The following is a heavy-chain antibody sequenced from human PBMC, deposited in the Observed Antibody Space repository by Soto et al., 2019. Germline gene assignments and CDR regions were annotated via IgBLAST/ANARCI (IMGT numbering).Heavy chain of an antibody. CDR2: INHSGST. CDR1: GGSFSGYY. Sequence: QVQLQQWGAGLLKPSETLSLTCVVSGGSFSGYYWSWIRQSPGKGLEWIGEINHSGSTNSNPSLKSRVTISVDTSKNQFSLNLTSVTAADTAVYYCAIAPLYCSSSSCYQLDVWGKGTTVTVSS. CDR3: AIAPLYCSSSSCYQLDV. V-gene: IGHV4-34*01. J-gene: IGHJ6*04. D-gene: IGHD2-2*01.